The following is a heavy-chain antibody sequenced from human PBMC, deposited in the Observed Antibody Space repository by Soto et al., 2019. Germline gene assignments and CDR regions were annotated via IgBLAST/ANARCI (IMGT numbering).Heavy chain of an antibody. J-gene: IGHJ4*02. CDR3: ERRSSGWYFDY. V-gene: IGHV3-23*01. D-gene: IGHD6-19*01. CDR1: GFTFSSYA. CDR2: ISGSGGST. Sequence: EVQLLESGGGLVQPGGSLRLSCAASGFTFSSYAMSWVRQAPGKGLEWVSAISGSGGSTYYADSVKGRFTISRDNSKNTLYLQMNILRAEDTAVYYCERRSSGWYFDYWGQGTLVTVSS.